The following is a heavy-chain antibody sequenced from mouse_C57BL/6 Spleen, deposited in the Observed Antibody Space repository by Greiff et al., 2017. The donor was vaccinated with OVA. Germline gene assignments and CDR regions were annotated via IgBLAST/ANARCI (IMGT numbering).Heavy chain of an antibody. CDR2: IYIGNGYT. D-gene: IGHD2-3*01. Sequence: EVQVVESGAELVRPGSSVKMSCKTSGYTFTSYGINWVKQRPGQGLEWIGYIYIGNGYTEYNEKFKGKATLTSDTSSSTAYMQLSSLTSEDSAIYFCARLTIYDGYYDYAMDYWGQGTSVTVSS. CDR1: GYTFTSYG. CDR3: ARLTIYDGYYDYAMDY. J-gene: IGHJ4*01. V-gene: IGHV1-58*01.